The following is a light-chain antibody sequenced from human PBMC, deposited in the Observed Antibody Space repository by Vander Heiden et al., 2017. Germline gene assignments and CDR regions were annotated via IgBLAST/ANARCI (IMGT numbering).Light chain of an antibody. J-gene: IGLJ2*01. CDR3: QSYDSNDLVL. CDR2: ENT. Sequence: KSLLSQPHYVSESPGKTVPVSCSGSSGSIASNYVQWYQDRPGSSPTTVIYENTRRPSSVPDRFSGTIDTSPTAASLSISGRVTEDEADYYCQSYDSNDLVLFGGGTKLTVL. CDR1: SGSIASNY. V-gene: IGLV6-57*01.